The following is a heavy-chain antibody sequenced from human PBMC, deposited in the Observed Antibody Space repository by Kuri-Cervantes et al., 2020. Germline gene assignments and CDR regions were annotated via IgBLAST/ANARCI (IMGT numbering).Heavy chain of an antibody. CDR2: ISGDGRST. CDR1: GFTVSTYW. J-gene: IGHJ6*02. Sequence: GESLKISCAASGFTVSTYWMHWVRQAPGKGLVWVSRISGDGRSTAYADSVKGRFTISRDNAENTLYLQMNSLRAEDTAVYYCARDAGTVTKNYYYYYGMDVWGQGTTVTVSS. V-gene: IGHV3-74*03. D-gene: IGHD4-17*01. CDR3: ARDAGTVTKNYYYYYGMDV.